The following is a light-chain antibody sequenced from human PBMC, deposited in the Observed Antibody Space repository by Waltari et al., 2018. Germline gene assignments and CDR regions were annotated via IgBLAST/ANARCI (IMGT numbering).Light chain of an antibody. V-gene: IGKV3-15*01. CDR1: QSVSSD. J-gene: IGKJ1*01. Sequence: EIEMTQSPATLSVSPGERATLSCRASQSVSSDLAWYQQKPGQAPRLLIYGASTRATGIPARFSGSGSGTEFTLTISSMESEDFAVYYCQQYNDWWTFGHGTKVEIK. CDR2: GAS. CDR3: QQYNDWWT.